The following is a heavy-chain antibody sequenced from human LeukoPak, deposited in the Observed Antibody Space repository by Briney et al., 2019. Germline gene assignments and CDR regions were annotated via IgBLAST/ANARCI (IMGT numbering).Heavy chain of an antibody. D-gene: IGHD6-13*01. CDR2: INPNSGGT. CDR1: GYTFTGYY. J-gene: IGHJ5*02. CDR3: ARSAAAGTGWFDP. V-gene: IGHV1-2*02. Sequence: ASVKVSCKASGYTFTGYYMHWVRQAPGQGLGWMGWINPNSGGTNYAQKFQGRVTMTRDTSISTAYMELSRLRSDDTAVYYCARSAAAGTGWFDPWGQGTLVTVSS.